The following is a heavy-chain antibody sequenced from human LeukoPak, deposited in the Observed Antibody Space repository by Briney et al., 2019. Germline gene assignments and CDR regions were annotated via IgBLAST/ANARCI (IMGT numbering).Heavy chain of an antibody. CDR2: IRYDGSDK. CDR3: AKDQGSYYDISTGYFNC. J-gene: IGHJ4*02. Sequence: GGSLRLSCVTSGFTFSHYGMHWVRQAPGKGLEWVAFIRYDGSDKYYADSVKGRFTVSRDNSKTTLFLQMNNLSTEDTAVYYCAKDQGSYYDISTGYFNCWGQGTLVTVSS. CDR1: GFTFSHYG. V-gene: IGHV3-30*02. D-gene: IGHD3-9*01.